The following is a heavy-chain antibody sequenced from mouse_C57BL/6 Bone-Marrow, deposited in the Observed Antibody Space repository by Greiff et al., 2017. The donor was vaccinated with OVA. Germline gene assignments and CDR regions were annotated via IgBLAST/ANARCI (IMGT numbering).Heavy chain of an antibody. CDR1: GFSLTSYA. CDR3: ARTQSYYSNYVDWYFDV. V-gene: IGHV2-9-1*01. Sequence: VQLVESGPGLVAPSQSLSITCTVSGFSLTSYAISWVRQPPGKGLEWLGVIWTGGGTNYNSALKSRLSISKDNSKSQVFLKMNSLQTDDTARYYCARTQSYYSNYVDWYFDVWGTGTTVTVSS. J-gene: IGHJ1*03. D-gene: IGHD2-5*01. CDR2: IWTGGGT.